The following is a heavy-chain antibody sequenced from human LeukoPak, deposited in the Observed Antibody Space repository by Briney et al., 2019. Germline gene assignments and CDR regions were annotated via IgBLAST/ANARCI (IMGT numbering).Heavy chain of an antibody. CDR2: INPSGGST. J-gene: IGHJ4*02. CDR1: GYTLTSYY. Sequence: ASVTVSCTASGYTLTSYYMHWVRQAPGQGLEWMGIINPSGGSTSYAQKFQGRVTITADESTSTAYMELSSLRSEDTAVYYCASPSDYGGNSFYFDYWGQGTLVTVSS. D-gene: IGHD4-23*01. CDR3: ASPSDYGGNSFYFDY. V-gene: IGHV1-46*01.